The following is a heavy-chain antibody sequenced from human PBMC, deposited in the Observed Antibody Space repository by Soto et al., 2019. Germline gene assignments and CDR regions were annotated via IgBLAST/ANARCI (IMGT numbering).Heavy chain of an antibody. CDR2: INPSGGST. D-gene: IGHD1-26*01. CDR1: GYTFTSYY. CDR3: ARVIVGATTFPDF. J-gene: IGHJ4*02. Sequence: ASVKVSWKASGYTFTSYYMHWVRQAPGQGLEWMGIINPSGGSTSYAQKFQGRVTMTRDTSTSTVYMELSSLRSEDTAVYYCARVIVGATTFPDFWGQGTLVTVSS. V-gene: IGHV1-46*01.